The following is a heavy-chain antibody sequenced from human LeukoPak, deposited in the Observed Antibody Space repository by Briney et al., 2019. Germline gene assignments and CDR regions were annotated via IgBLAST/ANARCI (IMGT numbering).Heavy chain of an antibody. J-gene: IGHJ3*02. Sequence: PSETLSLTCTVSGGSISSSYSYWGWIRQPPGKGLEWIGNIYYSGSTYYNPSLKSRVTISVDTSKNQFSLQLNSVTPEDTAVYYCATTYNHMVRGVIDAFDIWGQGTMVTVSS. D-gene: IGHD3-10*01. V-gene: IGHV4-39*07. CDR2: IYYSGST. CDR1: GGSISSSYSY. CDR3: ATTYNHMVRGVIDAFDI.